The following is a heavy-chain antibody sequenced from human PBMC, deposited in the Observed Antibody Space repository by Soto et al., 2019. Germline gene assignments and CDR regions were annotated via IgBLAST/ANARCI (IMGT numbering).Heavy chain of an antibody. V-gene: IGHV5-10-1*01. CDR3: ARQIYDSDTGPNFQYYFDS. CDR2: IDPSDSQT. J-gene: IGHJ4*02. CDR1: GDSFSGYW. Sequence: WESLTISFTSSGDSFSGYWITWVRQKPGKGLEWMGRIDPSDSQTYYSPSFRGHVTISATKSITTVFLQWSSLRASDTAMYYCARQIYDSDTGPNFQYYFDSWGQGTPVTVSS. D-gene: IGHD3-22*01.